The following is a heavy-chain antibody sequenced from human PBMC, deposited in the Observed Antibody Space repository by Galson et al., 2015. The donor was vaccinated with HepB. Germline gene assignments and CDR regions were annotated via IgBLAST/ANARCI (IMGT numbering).Heavy chain of an antibody. J-gene: IGHJ2*01. V-gene: IGHV3-7*01. CDR2: IKQGGTEK. CDR1: GFTFSSYW. CDR3: ARDYDPSARPLWYSDL. Sequence: SLRLSCAASGFTFSSYWMSWVRQAPGKGLEWVANIKQGGTEKYYVDSVKGRFTISRDNVKNSLYLQMNSLRAEDTAIYYCARDYDPSARPLWYSDLWGRGSLVTVSS. D-gene: IGHD3-3*01.